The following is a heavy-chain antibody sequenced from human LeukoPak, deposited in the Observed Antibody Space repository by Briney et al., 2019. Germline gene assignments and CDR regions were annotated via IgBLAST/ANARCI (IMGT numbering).Heavy chain of an antibody. CDR3: AKLGHCSSTSCPRAPYYMDV. CDR1: GFTFSSYA. V-gene: IGHV3-23*01. D-gene: IGHD2-2*01. J-gene: IGHJ6*03. CDR2: ISGSGGST. Sequence: GGSLRLSCAASGFTFSSYAMSWVRQAPGKGLEWVSAISGSGGSTYYADSVKGRFTISRDSSKNTLYLQMNSLRAEDTAVYYCAKLGHCSSTSCPRAPYYMDVWGKGTTVTVSS.